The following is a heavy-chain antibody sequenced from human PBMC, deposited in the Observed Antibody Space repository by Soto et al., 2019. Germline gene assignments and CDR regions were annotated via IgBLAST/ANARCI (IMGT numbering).Heavy chain of an antibody. CDR2: IKTKVESYAT. CDR3: PREFCGGGGPPPVFAY. D-gene: IGHD2-21*01. CDR1: GFTLSGFD. V-gene: IGHV3-73*01. J-gene: IGHJ4*02. Sequence: GALRLSCAASGFTLSGFDIHWVRQASGEGLEWVGRIKTKVESYATALAASVKGRFTLSRDDPKNTAYLVMNSLKTEDTAVYYGPREFCGGGGPPPVFAYGGRGTLAT.